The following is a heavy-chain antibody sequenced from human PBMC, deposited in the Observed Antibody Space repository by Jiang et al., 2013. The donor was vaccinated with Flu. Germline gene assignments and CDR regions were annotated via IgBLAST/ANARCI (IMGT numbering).Heavy chain of an antibody. V-gene: IGHV1-2*02. CDR2: INPNSGGT. CDR1: GYTFTGYY. CDR3: ARTYVAYCGGDCYLDAFDI. D-gene: IGHD2-21*01. Sequence: VQLVESGAEVKKPGASVKVSRKASGYTFTGYYMHWVRQAPGQGLEWMGWINPNSGGTNYAQKFQGRVTMTRDTSISTAYMELSRLRSDDTAVYYCARTYVAYCGGDCYLDAFDIWGQGTNGHRLF. J-gene: IGHJ3*02.